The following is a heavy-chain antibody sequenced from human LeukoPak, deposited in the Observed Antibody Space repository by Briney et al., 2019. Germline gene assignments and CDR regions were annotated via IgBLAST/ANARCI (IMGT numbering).Heavy chain of an antibody. CDR3: ARDEVGSSWYGYFDY. CDR1: GFTFSSYS. CDR2: ISSSSSYI. Sequence: PGGSLRLSCAASGFTFSSYSMNWVRQAPGKGLGWVSSISSSSSYIYYADSVKGRFTISRDNAKNSLYLQMNSLRAEDTAVYYCARDEVGSSWYGYFDYWGQGTLVTVSS. D-gene: IGHD6-13*01. V-gene: IGHV3-21*01. J-gene: IGHJ4*02.